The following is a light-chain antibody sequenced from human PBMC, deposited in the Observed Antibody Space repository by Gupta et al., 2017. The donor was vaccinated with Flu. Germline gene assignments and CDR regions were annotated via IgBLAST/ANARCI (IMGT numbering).Light chain of an antibody. Sequence: QSVLTQPPSVSGAPGQRVTLSCTGSSSNIGAGFDVHWYRQLPGTAPKLLIYVNINRPSGVPDRFSASNSGTSASLAIAGLQADDEADYYCQSYDSSLTAHVFGTGTKVTVL. CDR3: QSYDSSLTAHV. V-gene: IGLV1-40*01. CDR2: VNI. CDR1: SSNIGAGFD. J-gene: IGLJ1*01.